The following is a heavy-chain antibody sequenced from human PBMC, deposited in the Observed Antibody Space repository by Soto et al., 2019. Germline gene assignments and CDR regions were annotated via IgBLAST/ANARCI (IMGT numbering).Heavy chain of an antibody. D-gene: IGHD2-21*01. Sequence: EVQLLESGGGLIQPGGSLRLSCTASGFIFASYAMSWVRHAPGKGLEWVSSVSGSGTGTYVADSVKGRFTISRDNSRNTVYMQMNNLRAEDTAVYYCAKATHHAEGEYCETTRCAAEYFQHWGQGTLVAASS. CDR1: GFIFASYA. V-gene: IGHV3-23*01. CDR3: AKATHHAEGEYCETTRCAAEYFQH. CDR2: VSGSGTGT. J-gene: IGHJ1*01.